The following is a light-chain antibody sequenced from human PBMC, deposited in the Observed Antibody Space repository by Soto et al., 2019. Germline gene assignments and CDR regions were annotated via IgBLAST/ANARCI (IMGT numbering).Light chain of an antibody. V-gene: IGLV2-14*03. CDR2: DVT. Sequence: QSALTQPASVSGSPGQSITISCTGTSRDIGDSNYVSWYQQHAGKAPKLMIYDVTSRPSGVSNRFSGSKSGNTASLTISGLQAEDEADYYCSSYATTSALYVFGTGTKVTVL. CDR1: SRDIGDSNY. CDR3: SSYATTSALYV. J-gene: IGLJ1*01.